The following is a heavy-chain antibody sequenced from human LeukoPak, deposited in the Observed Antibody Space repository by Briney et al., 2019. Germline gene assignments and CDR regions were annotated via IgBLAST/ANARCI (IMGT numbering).Heavy chain of an antibody. Sequence: ASVKVSCKASGYTFTGYYMHWVRQAPGQGLEWMGWINPNSGGTNYAQKFQGRVTMTRDTSISTAYMELSSLRSEDTAVYYCARERRYYGSGSSDPDYWGQGTLVTVSS. D-gene: IGHD3-10*01. CDR2: INPNSGGT. V-gene: IGHV1-2*02. CDR3: ARERRYYGSGSSDPDY. J-gene: IGHJ4*02. CDR1: GYTFTGYY.